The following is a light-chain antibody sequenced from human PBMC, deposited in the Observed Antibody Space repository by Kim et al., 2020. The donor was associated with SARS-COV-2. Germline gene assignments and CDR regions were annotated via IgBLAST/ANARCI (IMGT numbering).Light chain of an antibody. V-gene: IGKV1-39*01. CDR2: TAS. CDR3: QQSYRTPYT. Sequence: DIQMTQSPSSLSASVGDRVTITCRASQKIDFYLSWSQQKPGKAPKLLIYTASNLHSGVPSRFSGSGSETDFTLTIDSLQPDDFATYYCQQSYRTPYTFGQGTKLEI. CDR1: QKIDFY. J-gene: IGKJ2*01.